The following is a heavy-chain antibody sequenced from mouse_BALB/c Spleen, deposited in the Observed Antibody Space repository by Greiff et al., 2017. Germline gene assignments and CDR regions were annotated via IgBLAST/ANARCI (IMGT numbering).Heavy chain of an antibody. Sequence: EVMLVESGGGLVQPGGSRKLSCAASGFTFSSFGMHWVRQAPEKGLEWVAYISSGSSTIYYADTVKGRFTISRDNPKNTLFLQMTSLRSEDTAMYYCARPFNWDGYAMDYWGQGTSVTVSS. J-gene: IGHJ4*01. V-gene: IGHV5-17*02. D-gene: IGHD4-1*02. CDR2: ISSGSSTI. CDR3: ARPFNWDGYAMDY. CDR1: GFTFSSFG.